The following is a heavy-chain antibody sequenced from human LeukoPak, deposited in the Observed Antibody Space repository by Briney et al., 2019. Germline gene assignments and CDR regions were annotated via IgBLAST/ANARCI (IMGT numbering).Heavy chain of an antibody. J-gene: IGHJ6*03. Sequence: SETLSLTCTVSGGSISSYYWSWIRQPPGKGLEWIGYIYTSGSTNYNPSLKSRVTISVDTSKNQFSLKLSSVTAADTAVFYCARNAANPGYYYYYMDVWGKGTTVTVSS. V-gene: IGHV4-4*09. D-gene: IGHD2-15*01. CDR1: GGSISSYY. CDR2: IYTSGST. CDR3: ARNAANPGYYYYYMDV.